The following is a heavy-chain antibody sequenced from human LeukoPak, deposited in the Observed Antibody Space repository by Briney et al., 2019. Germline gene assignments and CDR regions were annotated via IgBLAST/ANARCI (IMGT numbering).Heavy chain of an antibody. J-gene: IGHJ3*02. V-gene: IGHV3-21*01. CDR2: ISSSSSYI. Sequence: PGGSLRLSCAASGFTFSSYSMNWVRQAPGKGLEWVSSISSSSSYIYYADSVKGRFTISRDNAKNSLYLQMNSLRAEDTAVYYCATGSGGWYGAVENRRAFDIWGQGTMVTVSS. D-gene: IGHD6-19*01. CDR1: GFTFSSYS. CDR3: ATGSGGWYGAVENRRAFDI.